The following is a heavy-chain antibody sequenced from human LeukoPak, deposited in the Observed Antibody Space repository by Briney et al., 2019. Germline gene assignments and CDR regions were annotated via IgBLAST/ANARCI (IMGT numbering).Heavy chain of an antibody. CDR1: GGSCNGYY. Sequence: PSETLSLTCAVYGGSCNGYYWSWIREPPGKGLEWVGEINHSGSTNYNPSLKSRVTMSVDTSKNQFSLKLSSVTAADTAVYYCARILSGRYYHFDYWGQGTLVTVSS. V-gene: IGHV4-34*01. J-gene: IGHJ4*02. CDR3: ARILSGRYYHFDY. CDR2: INHSGST. D-gene: IGHD1-26*01.